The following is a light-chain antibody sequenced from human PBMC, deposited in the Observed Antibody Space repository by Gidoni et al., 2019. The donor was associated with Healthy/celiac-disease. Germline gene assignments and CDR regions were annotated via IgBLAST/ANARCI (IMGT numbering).Light chain of an antibody. Sequence: DIQITQPPSSLSASVGDRVTITCRASQCVSSSLNWYQHKPGKAPKLLIYAASSLGSGVPSRFSGSGSGTDFTLTFSSLQPEDFATYYCQQSYGTPRTFGQGTKVEIK. CDR3: QQSYGTPRT. CDR2: AAS. V-gene: IGKV1-39*01. J-gene: IGKJ1*01. CDR1: QCVSSS.